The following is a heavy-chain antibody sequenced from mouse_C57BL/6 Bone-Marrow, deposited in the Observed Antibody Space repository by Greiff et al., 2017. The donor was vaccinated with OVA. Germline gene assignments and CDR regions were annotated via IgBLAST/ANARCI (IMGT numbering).Heavy chain of an antibody. V-gene: IGHV14-2*01. CDR2: IDPEDGET. CDR1: GFNIKDYY. Sequence: EVQLQQSGAELVKPGASVKLSCTASGFNIKDYYMHWVKQRTEQGLEWIGRIDPEDGETKYAPKFQGKATITADTSSNTAYLQLSSLSSEVTAVYNGANVLLRYCYAMDYWGQGTSVTVSS. J-gene: IGHJ4*01. CDR3: ANVLLRYCYAMDY. D-gene: IGHD1-1*01.